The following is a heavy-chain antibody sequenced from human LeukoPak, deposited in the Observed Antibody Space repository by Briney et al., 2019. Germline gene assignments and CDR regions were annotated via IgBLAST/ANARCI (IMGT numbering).Heavy chain of an antibody. CDR1: GYTFTSYG. J-gene: IGHJ6*02. CDR3: ARGESDYYYYYGMDV. D-gene: IGHD3-10*01. CDR2: ISAYNGNT. V-gene: IGHV1-18*01. Sequence: ASVKVSCKASGYTFTSYGISWVRQAPGQGLEWMGWISAYNGNTNYAQKLQGRVTMTTDTSTSTAYMELRSLRSDDTAVYYCARGESDYYYYYGMDVWGQGTTVTVSS.